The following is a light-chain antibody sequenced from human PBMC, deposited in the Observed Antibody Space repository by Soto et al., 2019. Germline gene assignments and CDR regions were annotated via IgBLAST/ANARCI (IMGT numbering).Light chain of an antibody. V-gene: IGLV1-40*01. J-gene: IGLJ1*01. CDR1: SSNTGAGYD. CDR2: GNS. Sequence: QSVLTRPPSLSGAPGQRVTISCTGSSSNTGAGYDVHWYQQLPGTAPKLLIYGNSNRPSGVPDRFSGSKSGTSASLAITGPQDEDEADYYCQSYDSSMSGYVFGTGTKVTVL. CDR3: QSYDSSMSGYV.